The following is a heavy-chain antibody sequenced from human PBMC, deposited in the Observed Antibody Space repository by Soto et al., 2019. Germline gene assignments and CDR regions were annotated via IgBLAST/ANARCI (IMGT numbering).Heavy chain of an antibody. CDR2: IYHSGST. CDR3: ARALGGGYYYYGMDV. J-gene: IGHJ6*02. CDR1: GGSISSSNW. D-gene: IGHD3-16*01. V-gene: IGHV4-4*02. Sequence: SETLSLTGAVSGGSISSSNWWSWVRQPPGKGLEWIGEIYHSGSTNYNPSLKSRVTISVDKSKNQFSLKLSSVTAADTAVYYCARALGGGYYYYGMDVWGQGTTVTVSS.